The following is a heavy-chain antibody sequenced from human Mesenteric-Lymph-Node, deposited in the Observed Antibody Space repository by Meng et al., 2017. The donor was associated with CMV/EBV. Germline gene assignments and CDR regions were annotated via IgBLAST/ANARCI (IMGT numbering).Heavy chain of an antibody. CDR3: ARARRGY. J-gene: IGHJ4*02. V-gene: IGHV1-2*02. CDR2: ISSYNGDT. CDR1: GHIFIGYY. Sequence: ASVKVSCKASGHIFIGYYIDWVRQAPGQGLEWMGWISSYNGDTRFAQKFQGRVTMTTDTSTSTAYMELSRLTSDDTAVYYCARARRGYWGQGTLVTVSS. D-gene: IGHD3-10*01.